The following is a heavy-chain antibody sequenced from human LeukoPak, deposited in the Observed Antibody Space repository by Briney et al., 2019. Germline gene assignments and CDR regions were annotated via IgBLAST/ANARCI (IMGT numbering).Heavy chain of an antibody. Sequence: ASVKVSCKASGYTFTNSYIHWVRQAPGQVLEWMGLTNPDGGNTNYAQNFQGRVTLTRDTSTSTVYMELSSLRSEDTAIYYCARIRDGYNDAYDIWGQGTVVTVPS. J-gene: IGHJ3*02. CDR2: TNPDGGNT. CDR3: ARIRDGYNDAYDI. D-gene: IGHD5-24*01. CDR1: GYTFTNSY. V-gene: IGHV1-46*01.